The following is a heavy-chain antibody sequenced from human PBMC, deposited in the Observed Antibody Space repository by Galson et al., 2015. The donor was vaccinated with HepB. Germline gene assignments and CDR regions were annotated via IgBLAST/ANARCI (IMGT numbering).Heavy chain of an antibody. CDR3: ARGDQKPNWVDP. V-gene: IGHV5-10-1*01. CDR1: GYSFTSYW. D-gene: IGHD3-16*01. CDR2: IDPSDSYT. J-gene: IGHJ5*02. Sequence: QSGAEVKKPGESLRISCKGSGYSFTSYWISWVRQMPGKGLEWMGRIDPSDSYTNYSPSFQGHVTISADKSISTAYLQWSSLKASDSAMYYCARGDQKPNWVDPWGQGTLVTVSS.